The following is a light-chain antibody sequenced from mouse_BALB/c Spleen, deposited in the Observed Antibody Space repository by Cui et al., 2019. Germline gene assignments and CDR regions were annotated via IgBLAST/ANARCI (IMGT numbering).Light chain of an antibody. Sequence: DIVMTQSQKFLSTSVGDRVSITCKASQNVGSAVAWYQQKPGQSPKLLIYSASNRYTGVPERFTGSGSGTDFTLTISNMQSEDLADYFCQQYSSYPLTFGGGTKLEIK. CDR1: QNVGSA. V-gene: IGKV6-13*01. CDR3: QQYSSYPLT. CDR2: SAS. J-gene: IGKJ2*01.